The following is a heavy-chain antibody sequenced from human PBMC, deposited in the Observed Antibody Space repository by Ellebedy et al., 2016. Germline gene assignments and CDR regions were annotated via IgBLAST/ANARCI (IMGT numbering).Heavy chain of an antibody. CDR3: ARDIVGAPDY. Sequence: GESLKISXAASGFTFSGYGMHWVRQAPGKGLEWVAVIWYDGSNKYYADSVKGRFTISRDISKNTLYLQMNSLRAEDTAVYYCARDIVGAPDYWGQGTLVTVSS. D-gene: IGHD1-26*01. CDR1: GFTFSGYG. V-gene: IGHV3-33*01. CDR2: IWYDGSNK. J-gene: IGHJ4*02.